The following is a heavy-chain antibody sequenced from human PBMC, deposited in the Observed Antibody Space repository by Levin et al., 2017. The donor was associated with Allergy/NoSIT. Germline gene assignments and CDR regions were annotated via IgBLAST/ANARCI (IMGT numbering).Heavy chain of an antibody. CDR2: MNPNSGNT. Sequence: ASVKVSCKASGYTFTSYDINWVRQATGQGLEWMGWMNPNSGNTGYAQKFQGRVTMTRNTSISTAYMELSSLRSEDTAVYYCARVSAHKRRGLKSTVSQGYYYGMDGWGQGTTVTVSS. CDR1: GYTFTSYD. CDR3: ARVSAHKRRGLKSTVSQGYYYGMDG. J-gene: IGHJ6*02. V-gene: IGHV1-8*01. D-gene: IGHD4-17*01.